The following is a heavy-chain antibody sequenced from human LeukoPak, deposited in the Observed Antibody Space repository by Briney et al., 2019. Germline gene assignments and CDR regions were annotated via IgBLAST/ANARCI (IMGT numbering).Heavy chain of an antibody. CDR3: ARRSPYYYYMHV. V-gene: IGHV4-34*01. CDR2: INHSGST. J-gene: IGHJ6*03. CDR1: GGSFSGYY. Sequence: SETLSLTCAVYGGSFSGYYWSWIRQPPGKGLEWIGEINHSGSTNYNPSLKSRVTISVDTSKNQFSLKLSSVTAADTAVYYCARRSPYYYYMHVWGKGTTVTVSS.